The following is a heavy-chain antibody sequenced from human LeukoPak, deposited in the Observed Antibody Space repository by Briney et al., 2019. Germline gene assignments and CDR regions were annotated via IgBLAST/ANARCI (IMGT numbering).Heavy chain of an antibody. CDR2: IQQEGGQK. Sequence: GGSLRLSCAVSGLTLRSKWMNWVRQPAGKGMEWVASIQQEGGQKSYVDSVKGRFTISRDNAKNSLYLQMSSLRAEDTAVYYCARDGTAAGLYFDLWGQGTLVTVSA. V-gene: IGHV3-7*01. J-gene: IGHJ4*01. CDR3: ARDGTAAGLYFDL. CDR1: GLTLRSKW. D-gene: IGHD6-13*01.